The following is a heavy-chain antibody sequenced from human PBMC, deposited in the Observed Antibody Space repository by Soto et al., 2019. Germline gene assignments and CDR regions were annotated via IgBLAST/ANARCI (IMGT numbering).Heavy chain of an antibody. CDR3: ARDRGPYYDFWSGYLGDYFDY. J-gene: IGHJ4*02. CDR2: IYYSGST. V-gene: IGHV4-59*01. D-gene: IGHD3-3*01. CDR1: GGSISSYY. Sequence: SETLSLTCTVSGGSISSYYWSWIRQPPGKGLEWIGYIYYSGSTNYNPSLKSRVTISVDTSKNQFSLKLSSVTAADTAVYYCARDRGPYYDFWSGYLGDYFDYWGQGTLVTVSS.